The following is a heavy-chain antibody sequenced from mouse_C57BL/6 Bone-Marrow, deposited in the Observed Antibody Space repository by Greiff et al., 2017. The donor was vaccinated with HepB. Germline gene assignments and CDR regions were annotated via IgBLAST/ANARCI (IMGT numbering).Heavy chain of an antibody. J-gene: IGHJ3*01. CDR3: ARGNYYGSSYGAY. CDR2: IYPGSGST. Sequence: VQLQQSGAELVKPGASVKMSCKASGYTFTSYWITWVKQRPGQGLEWIGDIYPGSGSTNYNEKFKSKATLTVDTSSSTAYMQLSSLTSEDSAVYYCARGNYYGSSYGAYWGQGTLVTVSA. CDR1: GYTFTSYW. V-gene: IGHV1-55*01. D-gene: IGHD1-1*01.